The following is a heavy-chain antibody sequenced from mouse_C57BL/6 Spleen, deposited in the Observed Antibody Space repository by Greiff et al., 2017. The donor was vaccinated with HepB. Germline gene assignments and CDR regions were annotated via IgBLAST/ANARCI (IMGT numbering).Heavy chain of an antibody. CDR1: GYTFTDYY. CDR3: AREVGAITTVVAYYYAMDY. Sequence: QVQLQQSGAELVRPGASVKLSCKASGYTFTDYYINWVKQRPGQGLEWIARIYPGSGNTYYNEKFKGKATLTAEKSSSTAYMHLSSLTSEDSAVYFCAREVGAITTVVAYYYAMDYWGQGTSVTVSS. V-gene: IGHV1-76*01. CDR2: IYPGSGNT. D-gene: IGHD1-1*01. J-gene: IGHJ4*01.